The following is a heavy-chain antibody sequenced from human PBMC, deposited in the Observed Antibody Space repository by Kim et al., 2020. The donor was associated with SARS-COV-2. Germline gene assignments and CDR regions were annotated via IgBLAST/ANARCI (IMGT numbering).Heavy chain of an antibody. D-gene: IGHD3-3*02. J-gene: IGHJ4*02. CDR3: ATYPAIFGVVTPIDY. Sequence: ASVKVSCKVSGYTLTELSMHLVRQAPGEGLEWTGGFEPEDGETIYAQNFQGRVTMTEDTSTDTANIELSSLRSEDTAVYYCATYPAIFGVVTPIDYWGQGTLVTVSS. CDR1: GYTLTELS. V-gene: IGHV1-24*01. CDR2: FEPEDGET.